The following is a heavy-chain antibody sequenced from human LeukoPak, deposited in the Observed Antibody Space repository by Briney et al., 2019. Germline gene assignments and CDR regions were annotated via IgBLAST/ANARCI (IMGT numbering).Heavy chain of an antibody. CDR2: IYYSGSP. CDR3: ARWRQSETYYAPPYFDY. CDR1: GDSISSYY. V-gene: IGHV4-59*08. J-gene: IGHJ4*02. Sequence: SETLSLTCTVSGDSISSYYWSWIRQPPGKGLEWIGYIYYSGSPNYNPPLKSRVTISVDTSKNQFSLKLTSVTAADTAVYYCARWRQSETYYAPPYFDYWGQGTLVTVSS. D-gene: IGHD1-26*01.